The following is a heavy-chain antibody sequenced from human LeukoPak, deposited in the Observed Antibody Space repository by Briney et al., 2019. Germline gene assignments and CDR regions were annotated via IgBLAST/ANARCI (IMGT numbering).Heavy chain of an antibody. CDR3: ARKLSGYAPFDC. V-gene: IGHV3-23*01. CDR1: GFTFTNYP. CDR2: ISGSGGST. J-gene: IGHJ4*02. Sequence: GGSLRLSCAASGFTFTNYPMIWVRQAPGRGLTWVSGISGSGGSTNYADSVKGRFTISRDNPRSTLYLQMSSLRAEDTAVYYCARKLSGYAPFDCWGQGTLVTVSS. D-gene: IGHD5-12*01.